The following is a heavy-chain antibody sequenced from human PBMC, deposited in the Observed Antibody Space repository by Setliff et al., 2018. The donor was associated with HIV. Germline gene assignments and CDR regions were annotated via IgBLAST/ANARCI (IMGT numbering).Heavy chain of an antibody. D-gene: IGHD1-26*01. CDR2: INAGNGNT. J-gene: IGHJ6*03. CDR1: GYTFTSYA. V-gene: IGHV1-3*01. CDR3: ARAGGSYSYYYYYMDV. Sequence: ASVKVSCKASGYTFTSYAMHWVRQAPGQRLEWMGWINAGNGNTKYSQKFQGRVTITRDTSASTAYMELSSLRSEDTAVYYCARAGGSYSYYYYYMDVWGKGTTVTV.